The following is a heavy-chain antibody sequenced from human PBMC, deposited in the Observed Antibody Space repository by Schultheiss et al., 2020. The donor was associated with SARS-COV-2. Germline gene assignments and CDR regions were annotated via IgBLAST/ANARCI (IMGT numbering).Heavy chain of an antibody. CDR3: ARGGWFVVGPGNGMDV. CDR1: GGSFSGYY. Sequence: GSLRLSCAVYGGSFSGYYWSWIRQPPGKGLEWIGEINHSGSTNYNPSLKSRVTISVDTSKNQFSLKLSSVTAADTAVYYCARGGWFVVGPGNGMDVWGQGTTVTVSS. V-gene: IGHV4-34*01. D-gene: IGHD2-21*01. CDR2: INHSGST. J-gene: IGHJ6*02.